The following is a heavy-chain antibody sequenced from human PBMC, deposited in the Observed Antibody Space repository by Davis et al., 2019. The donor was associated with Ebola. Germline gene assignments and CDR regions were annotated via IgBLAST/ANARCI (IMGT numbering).Heavy chain of an antibody. CDR2: INHSRST. J-gene: IGHJ5*02. CDR3: ARATGYSSGWYGSWFDP. V-gene: IGHV4-61*08. Sequence: MPSETLSLTCTVSGGSISSGGYYWSWIRQPPGKGLECIGEINHSRSTNYNPSLKSRVTISVDTSKNQFSLKLSSVTAADTAVYYCARATGYSSGWYGSWFDPWGQGTLVTVSS. CDR1: GGSISSGGYY. D-gene: IGHD6-19*01.